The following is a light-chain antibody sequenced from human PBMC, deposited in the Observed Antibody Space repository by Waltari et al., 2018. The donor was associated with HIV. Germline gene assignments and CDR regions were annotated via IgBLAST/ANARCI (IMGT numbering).Light chain of an antibody. CDR1: SSNIGNDY. CDR2: DNN. J-gene: IGLJ3*02. V-gene: IGLV1-51*01. Sequence: QSVLTQPPSLSAAPGQKVTISCSGTSSNIGNDYVSRYQHLPGAAPKLLIYDNNKRPSGISDRCSGSKSGTSATLAITGLQTGDEADYYCGTWDRSLGGGVFGGGTKLTVL. CDR3: GTWDRSLGGGV.